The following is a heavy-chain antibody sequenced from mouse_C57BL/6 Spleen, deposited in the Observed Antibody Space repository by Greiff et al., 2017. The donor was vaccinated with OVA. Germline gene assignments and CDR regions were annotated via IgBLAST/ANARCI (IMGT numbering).Heavy chain of an antibody. Sequence: EVKLVESGGGLVQPGGSMKLSCVASGFTFSNYWMNWVRQSPEKGLEWVAQIRLKSDNYATHYAESVKGRFTISRDDSKSSVYLQMNNLRAEDTGIYYCTGGLTLFAYWGQGTLVTVSA. CDR1: GFTFSNYW. CDR2: IRLKSDNYAT. D-gene: IGHD2-4*01. CDR3: TGGLTLFAY. V-gene: IGHV6-3*01. J-gene: IGHJ3*01.